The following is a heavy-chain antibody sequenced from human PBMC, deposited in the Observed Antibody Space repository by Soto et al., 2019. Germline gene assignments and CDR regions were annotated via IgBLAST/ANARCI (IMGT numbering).Heavy chain of an antibody. CDR1: GFTFSSYA. V-gene: IGHV3-64*02. Sequence: GGSLRLSCAASGFTFSSYAMHWVHQAPGKGLEYVSAISSNGGSTYYTDSVKGRFTISRDNSKNTLYLQMGSLRAEDMAVYYCARGRGRYYASGPIDYWGQGTLVTVSS. J-gene: IGHJ4*02. CDR3: ARGRGRYYASGPIDY. CDR2: ISSNGGST. D-gene: IGHD2-2*01.